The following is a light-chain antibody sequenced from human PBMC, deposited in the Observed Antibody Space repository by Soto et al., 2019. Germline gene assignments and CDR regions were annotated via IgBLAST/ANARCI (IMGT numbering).Light chain of an antibody. J-gene: IGKJ1*01. CDR1: QGVTTN. CDR2: DIS. Sequence: EISMTQFPAILSASPGEGATLSCRARQGVTTNFAWYQQRPGQPPRLLIYDISTRATGVPDRFSGTGSGTEFTLTISRLQSEDFALYYCQQYNDSPFSFGPGTRVDIK. CDR3: QQYNDSPFS. V-gene: IGKV3-15*01.